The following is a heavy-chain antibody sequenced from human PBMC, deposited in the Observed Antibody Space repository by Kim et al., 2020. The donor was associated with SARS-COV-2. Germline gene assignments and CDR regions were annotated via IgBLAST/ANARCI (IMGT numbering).Heavy chain of an antibody. CDR2: INSDGSST. D-gene: IGHD3-10*01. CDR1: GFTFSSYW. Sequence: GGSLRLSCAASGFTFSSYWMHWVRQAPGKGLVWVSRINSDGSSTSYADSVKGRFTISRDNAKNTLYLQMNSLRAEDTAVYYCARDPVLLWFGAWGEDAFDIWGQGTMVTVSS. J-gene: IGHJ3*02. V-gene: IGHV3-74*01. CDR3: ARDPVLLWFGAWGEDAFDI.